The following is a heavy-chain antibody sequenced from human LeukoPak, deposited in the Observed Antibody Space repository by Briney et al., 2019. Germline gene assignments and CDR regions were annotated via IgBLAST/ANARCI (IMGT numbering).Heavy chain of an antibody. D-gene: IGHD3-22*01. CDR2: INHSGST. J-gene: IGHJ4*02. CDR3: ARQGFYDSGGSPGY. V-gene: IGHV4-34*01. Sequence: SETLSLTCAVYGGSFSGYYWSWIRQPPGKGLEWIGEINHSGSTNCNPSLKSRVTISVDTSKNQFSLKLSSVTAADTAVYYCARQGFYDSGGSPGYWGQGTLVTVSS. CDR1: GGSFSGYY.